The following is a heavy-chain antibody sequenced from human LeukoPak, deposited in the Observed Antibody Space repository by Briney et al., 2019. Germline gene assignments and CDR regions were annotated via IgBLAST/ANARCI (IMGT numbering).Heavy chain of an antibody. CDR3: ARDHATYYYDSSGYYDY. D-gene: IGHD3-22*01. CDR2: VSPPGGGT. V-gene: IGHV3-23*01. J-gene: IGHJ4*02. CDR1: GFTFSNHG. Sequence: PGGSLRLSCAASGFTFSNHGMNWVRQAPGKGLEWLSGVSPPGGGTYYADSVKGRFTISRDDSKNTLYLQMNSLRAEDTAVYYCARDHATYYYDSSGYYDYWGQGTLVTVSS.